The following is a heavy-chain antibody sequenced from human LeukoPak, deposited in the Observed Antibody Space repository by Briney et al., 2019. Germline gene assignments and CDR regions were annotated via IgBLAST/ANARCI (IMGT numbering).Heavy chain of an antibody. V-gene: IGHV3-33*01. CDR3: ARRYYGSGSYYIDY. Sequence: GGSLRLSCAASGFTLSSYGMHWVRQAPGKGLEWVAVIWYDGSNKYYADSVKGRFTISRDNSKNTLYLQMNSLRAEDTAVYYCARRYYGSGSYYIDYWGQGTLVTVSS. J-gene: IGHJ4*02. D-gene: IGHD3-10*01. CDR2: IWYDGSNK. CDR1: GFTLSSYG.